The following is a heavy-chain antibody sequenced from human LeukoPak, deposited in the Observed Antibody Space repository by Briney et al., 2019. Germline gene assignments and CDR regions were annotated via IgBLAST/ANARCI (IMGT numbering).Heavy chain of an antibody. Sequence: GGSLRLSCAASGFTSSSYSMNWVRQAPGKGLEWVSYISSSSSTIYYADSVKGRFTISRDNAKNSLYLQMNSLRAEDTAVYYCARDGDTGYSSSWGYWGQGTLVTVSS. CDR1: GFTSSSYS. V-gene: IGHV3-48*01. CDR3: ARDGDTGYSSSWGY. J-gene: IGHJ4*02. D-gene: IGHD6-13*01. CDR2: ISSSSSTI.